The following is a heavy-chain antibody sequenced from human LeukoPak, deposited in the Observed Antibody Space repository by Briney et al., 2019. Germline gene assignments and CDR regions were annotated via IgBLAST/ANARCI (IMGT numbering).Heavy chain of an antibody. CDR1: GFTFTSYD. Sequence: GGSLRLSCAASGFTFTSYDMHWCRQAPGKGLEWVAFIRYDGSLQFYTHSVKGRFTVSRDNSKNTLYLQMHSLRAEDTAVYYCVKDGSSSFYYYFDYWGQGALVTVSS. V-gene: IGHV3-30*02. D-gene: IGHD3-22*01. CDR2: IRYDGSLQ. CDR3: VKDGSSSFYYYFDY. J-gene: IGHJ4*02.